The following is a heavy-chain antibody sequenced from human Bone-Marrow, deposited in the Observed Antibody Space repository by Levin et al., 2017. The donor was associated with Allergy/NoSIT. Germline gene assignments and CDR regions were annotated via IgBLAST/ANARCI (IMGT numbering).Heavy chain of an antibody. CDR3: ARGPDYYGLDA. CDR1: GGYMTSHY. V-gene: IGHV4-59*11. Sequence: SETLSLTCSVSGGYMTSHYWSWVRQPPGKGLEWIGYIYYTGTTNYNSALKSRVTLSVDRSKEQFSLKLFSVTAADTAVYYCARGPDYYGLDAWGQGTTVTVSS. CDR2: IYYTGTT. J-gene: IGHJ6*02.